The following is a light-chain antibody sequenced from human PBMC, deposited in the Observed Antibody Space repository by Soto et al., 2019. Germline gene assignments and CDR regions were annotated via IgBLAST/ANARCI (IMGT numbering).Light chain of an antibody. J-gene: IGKJ1*01. CDR3: QQYYNWPSWT. V-gene: IGKV3-15*01. Sequence: EMVITQSPATLSASPGERATLSGRASRRFGSNLAWYQQKPGQAPMLLIYGASARATGIAARFSGSGPGTDFTLTISSLXSVDFAVYYCQQYYNWPSWTFGQGTKVEIK. CDR2: GAS. CDR1: RRFGSN.